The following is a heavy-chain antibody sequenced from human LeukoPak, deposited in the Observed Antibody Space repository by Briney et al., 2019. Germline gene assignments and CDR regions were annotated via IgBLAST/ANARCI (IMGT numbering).Heavy chain of an antibody. V-gene: IGHV5-51*01. CDR2: IYPGDSDT. J-gene: IGHJ6*02. D-gene: IGHD3-10*01. CDR1: GYSFTNYW. CDR3: ASFGPHNRGESSPTFYGMDV. Sequence: GESLKISCKGSGYSFTNYWIGWVRQMPGNGLEWMGIIYPGDSDTRYSPSFQGQVTISADKSISTAYLQWSSLKASDTAMYYCASFGPHNRGESSPTFYGMDVWGQGTTVTVSS.